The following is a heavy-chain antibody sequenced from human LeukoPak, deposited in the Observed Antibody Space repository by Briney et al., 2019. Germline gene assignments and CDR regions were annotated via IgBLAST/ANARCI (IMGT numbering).Heavy chain of an antibody. CDR3: ARTQIEYSSSVFDY. CDR1: GFTFSSYA. D-gene: IGHD6-6*01. J-gene: IGHJ4*02. CDR2: ISSSSSYI. V-gene: IGHV3-21*01. Sequence: SGGSLRLSCAASGFTFSSYAMSWVRQAPGKGLEWVSSISSSSSYIYYADSVKGRFTISRDNAKNSLYLQMNSLRAEDTAVYYCARTQIEYSSSVFDYWGQGTLVTVSS.